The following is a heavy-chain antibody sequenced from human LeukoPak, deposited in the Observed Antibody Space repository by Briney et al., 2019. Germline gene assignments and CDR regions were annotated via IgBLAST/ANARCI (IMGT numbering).Heavy chain of an antibody. CDR3: AKDLGYCSSASCYGPDAFDI. J-gene: IGHJ3*02. D-gene: IGHD2-2*01. V-gene: IGHV3-23*01. CDR1: GFTFSSYP. Sequence: GGSLRLSCAASGFTFSSYPMSWVRQAPGKGLEWVSALSGSGGSTYYADSVKGRFTISRDNSKNTLYLQMNSLRAEDTAVYYCAKDLGYCSSASCYGPDAFDIWGQGTMVTVSS. CDR2: LSGSGGST.